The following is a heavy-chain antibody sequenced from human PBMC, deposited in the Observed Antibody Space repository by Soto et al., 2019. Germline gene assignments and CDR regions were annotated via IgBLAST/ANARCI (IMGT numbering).Heavy chain of an antibody. V-gene: IGHV5-10-1*01. J-gene: IGHJ6*02. CDR2: IDPSDSYT. Sequence: PGESLKISCKGSGYSFTSYWISWVRQMPGKGLEWMGRIDPSDSYTNYSPSFQGHVTISADKSISTAYLQWSSLKASDTAMYYCARRWVFAYGDFYGMDVWGQGTKVTVSS. CDR1: GYSFTSYW. CDR3: ARRWVFAYGDFYGMDV. D-gene: IGHD4-17*01.